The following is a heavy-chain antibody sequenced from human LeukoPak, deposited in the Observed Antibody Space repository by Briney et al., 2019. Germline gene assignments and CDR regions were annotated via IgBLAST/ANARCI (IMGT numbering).Heavy chain of an antibody. CDR3: ARALVIDY. CDR1: GFTFSNYW. V-gene: IGHV3-7*01. J-gene: IGHJ4*02. CDR2: IKEDGSEK. D-gene: IGHD2-21*01. Sequence: GGSLRLSCAASGFTFSNYWMSWVRQAPGKGLEWVANIKEDGSEKYYVDSVKGRFTISGDNAKNSLYLQMNSLRAEDTAVYYCARALVIDYWGQGTLVTVSS.